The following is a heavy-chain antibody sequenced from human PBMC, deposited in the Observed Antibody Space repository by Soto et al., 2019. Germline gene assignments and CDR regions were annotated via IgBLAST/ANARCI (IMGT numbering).Heavy chain of an antibody. D-gene: IGHD2-2*02. Sequence: GESLKISCKGSGYSFTSYWIGWVRQMPGKGLEWMGIIYPGDSDTRYSPSFQGQVTISADKSISTAYLQWSSLKASDTAMYYFVRLACSSTSCYIGYYYYGMDVWGQGTTVTVSS. CDR3: VRLACSSTSCYIGYYYYGMDV. CDR1: GYSFTSYW. J-gene: IGHJ6*02. CDR2: IYPGDSDT. V-gene: IGHV5-51*01.